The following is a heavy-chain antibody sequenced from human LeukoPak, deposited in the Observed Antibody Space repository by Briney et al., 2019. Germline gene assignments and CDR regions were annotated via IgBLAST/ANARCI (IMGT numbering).Heavy chain of an antibody. CDR3: ASVFHSYYFDY. V-gene: IGHV3-23*01. J-gene: IGHJ4*02. CDR1: GFTFSSYA. CDR2: IVGSGDST. D-gene: IGHD6-6*01. Sequence: GGSLRLSCAASGFTFSSYAMSWVRQAPGKGLEWVSAIVGSGDSTFYADSVKGRLTISRDNSKNTLYLQMNSLRAEDTAVYYCASVFHSYYFDYWGQGTLVTVSS.